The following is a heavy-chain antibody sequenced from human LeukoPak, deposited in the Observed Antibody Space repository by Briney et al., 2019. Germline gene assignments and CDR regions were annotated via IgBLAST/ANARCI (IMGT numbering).Heavy chain of an antibody. CDR2: ISGSGGST. Sequence: GGSLRLSCAASGLTFSSYAMSWVRQAPGKGLEWVSAISGSGGSTYYADSVKGRFTISRDNSKNTLYLQMISLRAEATAIYYCGRCAGGWGAFDIWGQGTMVTVSS. CDR3: GRCAGGWGAFDI. D-gene: IGHD3-10*02. J-gene: IGHJ3*02. CDR1: GLTFSSYA. V-gene: IGHV3-23*01.